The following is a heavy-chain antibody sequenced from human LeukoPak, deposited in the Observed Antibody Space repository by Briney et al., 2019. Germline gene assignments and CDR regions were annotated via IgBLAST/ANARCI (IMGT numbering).Heavy chain of an antibody. D-gene: IGHD6-13*01. V-gene: IGHV4-34*01. CDR3: ARIYSSSWYVDY. J-gene: IGHJ4*02. CDR1: GGSLSGYY. CDR2: INHSGST. Sequence: SETLSLTGAVYGGSLSGYYWSCIRQPPGKGLEWIGEINHSGSTNYNPTLKSRVTISVDTSKNQFSLKLSSVSAADTAVYYCARIYSSSWYVDYWGQGTLVTVSS.